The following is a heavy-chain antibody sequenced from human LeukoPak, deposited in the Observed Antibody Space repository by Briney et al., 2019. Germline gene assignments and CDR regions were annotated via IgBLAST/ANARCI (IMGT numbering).Heavy chain of an antibody. CDR3: ARASVSFGERGDYYYYGMDV. CDR1: GYTFSGYY. D-gene: IGHD3-10*01. J-gene: IGHJ6*02. Sequence: ASVKVSCKASGYTFSGYYMDWVRQAPGQGLGWMGWINPKTGGTNYAQKFQGRVTMTRDTSMSTAYMELSRLGSDDTAVYYCARASVSFGERGDYYYYGMDVWGQGTTVTVSS. V-gene: IGHV1-2*02. CDR2: INPKTGGT.